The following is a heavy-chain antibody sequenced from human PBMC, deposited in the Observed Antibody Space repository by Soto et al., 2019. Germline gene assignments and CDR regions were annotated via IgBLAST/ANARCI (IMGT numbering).Heavy chain of an antibody. CDR2: ISFDSNSI. V-gene: IGHV3-30-3*01. CDR1: GFNFSFYT. J-gene: IGHJ4*02. CDR3: ARVLCSSIWCVTQFDN. D-gene: IGHD2-2*01. Sequence: SLRLSCASSGFNFSFYTMHWVRQTPGKGLEWVAVISFDSNSIYYADSVGGRFIISSDSSSSMLYLQMNNLKPEDSSISYCARVLCSSIWCVTQFDNWGQGTLVIVSS.